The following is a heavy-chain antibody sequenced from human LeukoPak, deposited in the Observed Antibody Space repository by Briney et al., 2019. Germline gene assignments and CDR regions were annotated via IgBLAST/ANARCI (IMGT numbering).Heavy chain of an antibody. CDR1: GXTFSSYE. CDR2: ISSSGSII. CDR3: AKKEYSSGHSYWYLDL. V-gene: IGHV3-48*03. J-gene: IGHJ2*01. D-gene: IGHD6-19*01. Sequence: GGSLRLSCAASGXTFSSYEVNWVRQAPGKGLEWVSYISSSGSIIYYADSVKGRFTISRDNAKNSLYQQMNSLRAEDTAIYYCAKKEYSSGHSYWYLDLWGRGTLVTVSS.